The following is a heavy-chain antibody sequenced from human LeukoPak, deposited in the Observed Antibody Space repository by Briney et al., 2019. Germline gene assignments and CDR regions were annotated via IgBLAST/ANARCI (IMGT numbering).Heavy chain of an antibody. CDR3: AKARGTSGWFFDY. J-gene: IGHJ4*02. V-gene: IGHV3-23*01. CDR2: ISGGSGYT. D-gene: IGHD6-19*01. CDR1: GFTFDDYG. Sequence: GGSLRLSCAASGFTFDDYGMSWVRQAPGKGLEWVSAISGGSGYTYDTDSVKGRFTISRDNAKNTMYLQMNSLRAEDTAIYYCAKARGTSGWFFDYWGQGTLVTVSS.